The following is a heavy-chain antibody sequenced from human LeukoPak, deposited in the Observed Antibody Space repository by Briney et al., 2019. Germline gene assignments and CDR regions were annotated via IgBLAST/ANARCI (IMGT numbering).Heavy chain of an antibody. D-gene: IGHD5-18*01. CDR1: GFTFSDYY. CDR2: ISSSTSYT. J-gene: IGHJ4*02. Sequence: GGSLRLSCAASGFTFSDYYMSWIRQAPGKGLEWVSYISSSTSYTNYADSVKGRSTISRDNAKNSLYLQMNSLRAGDTAVYSCAKNGRGYSSDYFDYWGQGTLVTVSS. CDR3: AKNGRGYSSDYFDY. V-gene: IGHV3-11*03.